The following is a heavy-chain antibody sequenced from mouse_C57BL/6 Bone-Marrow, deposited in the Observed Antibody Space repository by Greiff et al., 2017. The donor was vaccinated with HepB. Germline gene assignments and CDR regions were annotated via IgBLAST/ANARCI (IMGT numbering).Heavy chain of an antibody. CDR2: IYPGSGST. V-gene: IGHV1-55*01. Sequence: QVQLKQPGAELVKPGASVKMSCKASGYTFTSYWITWVKQRPGQGLEWIGDIYPGSGSTNYNEKFKSKATLTVDTSSGTAYMQRSSLTSEDSAVYYCAREGGYYDYDGSSWFAYWGQGTLVTVSA. J-gene: IGHJ3*01. CDR1: GYTFTSYW. D-gene: IGHD2-4*01. CDR3: AREGGYYDYDGSSWFAY.